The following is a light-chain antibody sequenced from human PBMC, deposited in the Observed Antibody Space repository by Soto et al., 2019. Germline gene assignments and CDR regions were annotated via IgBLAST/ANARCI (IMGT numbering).Light chain of an antibody. CDR1: QSVSSN. CDR2: GAS. CDR3: QHYNNWPPIT. J-gene: IGKJ5*01. Sequence: EILMTQSPATLSVSPGERATVSCRASQSVSSNLAWYQQKPGQAPRLLIYGASTRATGIPDRFSGSGSGTDFTLTISRLEPEDFAVYYCQHYNNWPPITFGQGTRLEIK. V-gene: IGKV3-15*01.